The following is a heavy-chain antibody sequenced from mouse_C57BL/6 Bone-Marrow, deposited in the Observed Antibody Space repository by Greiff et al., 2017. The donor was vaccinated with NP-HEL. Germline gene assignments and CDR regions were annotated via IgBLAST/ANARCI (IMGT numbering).Heavy chain of an antibody. CDR3: ARQATLPYYFDY. CDR2: IYPGSGNT. Sequence: QVQLKQSGAELARPGASVKLSCKASGYTFTSYGISWVKQRTGQGLEWIGEIYPGSGNTYYNEKFKGKATLTADKSSSTAYMELRSLTSEDSAVYFCARQATLPYYFDYWGQGTTLTVSS. V-gene: IGHV1-81*01. CDR1: GYTFTSYG. D-gene: IGHD5-5*01. J-gene: IGHJ2*01.